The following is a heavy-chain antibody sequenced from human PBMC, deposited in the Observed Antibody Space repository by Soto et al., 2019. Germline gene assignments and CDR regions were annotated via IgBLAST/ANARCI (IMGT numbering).Heavy chain of an antibody. CDR3: ARDYYGMDV. V-gene: IGHV4-30-2*06. CDR2: TYQSGSA. J-gene: IGHJ6*02. CDR1: GGSISSGVYS. Sequence: SETLSLTCTVSGGSISSGVYSWTWLRQSPGKGLEWIGYTYQSGSAFYNPSLKSRVTISVDRSKNQFSLNLTSVTAADTAVYYCARDYYGMDVWGQGTTVTVS.